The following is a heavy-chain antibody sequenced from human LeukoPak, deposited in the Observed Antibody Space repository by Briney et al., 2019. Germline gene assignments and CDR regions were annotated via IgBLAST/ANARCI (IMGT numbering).Heavy chain of an antibody. Sequence: GSVKVSCKASGYTFTGYYMHWVRQAPGQGLEWMGWINPNSGGTNYAQKFQGRVTMTRDTSISTAYMELSRPRSDDTAVYYCASPTTVTTVDTYYYGMDVWGQGTTVTVSS. CDR1: GYTFTGYY. D-gene: IGHD4-17*01. V-gene: IGHV1-2*02. J-gene: IGHJ6*02. CDR2: INPNSGGT. CDR3: ASPTTVTTVDTYYYGMDV.